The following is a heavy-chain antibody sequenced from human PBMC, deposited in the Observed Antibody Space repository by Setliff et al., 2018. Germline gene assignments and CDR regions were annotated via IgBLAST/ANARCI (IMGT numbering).Heavy chain of an antibody. J-gene: IGHJ4*02. CDR3: ARGRGPDIVVTIPGDY. CDR2: INPSGGST. CDR1: GYTFTSYY. V-gene: IGHV1-46*01. D-gene: IGHD2-15*01. Sequence: GASVKVSCKASGYTFTSYYMHWVRQAPGQGLEWMGIINPSGGSTSYAQKFQGRVTMTRDTSTSTVYMELSSLRSEDTAVYYCARGRGPDIVVTIPGDYWGQGTQVTVSS.